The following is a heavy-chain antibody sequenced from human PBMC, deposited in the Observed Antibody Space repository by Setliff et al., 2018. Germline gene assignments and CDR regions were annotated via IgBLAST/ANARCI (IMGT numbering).Heavy chain of an antibody. D-gene: IGHD3-3*01. CDR1: GYTFSNYG. Sequence: GASVKVSCKTSGYTFSNYGVSWVRQAPGQGLEWMGWISGYDGNTKYAQNLHGRVTMTTDTSTTTAYMELRSLRSDDTAVYYCARERIYDGLNYNGMDVWGQGTTVTSPQ. V-gene: IGHV1-18*01. CDR3: ARERIYDGLNYNGMDV. J-gene: IGHJ6*01. CDR2: ISGYDGNT.